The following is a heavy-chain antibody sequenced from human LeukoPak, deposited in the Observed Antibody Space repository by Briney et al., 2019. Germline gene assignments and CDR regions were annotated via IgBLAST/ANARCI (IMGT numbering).Heavy chain of an antibody. V-gene: IGHV3-64D*06. CDR3: IKDRIGTWSFDH. D-gene: IGHD1-26*01. Sequence: GGSLRFSCSASGFTFSGHFMHWVRQAPGKGLEYVSSISINGDKTYYAESVKGRFTISRDNSKNTLYLQLSSLRVEDTAVYYCIKDRIGTWSFDHWGQGTLLTVSS. J-gene: IGHJ4*02. CDR2: ISINGDKT. CDR1: GFTFSGHF.